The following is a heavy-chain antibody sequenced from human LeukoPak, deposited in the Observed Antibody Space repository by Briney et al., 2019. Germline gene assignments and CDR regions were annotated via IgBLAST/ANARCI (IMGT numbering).Heavy chain of an antibody. J-gene: IGHJ5*02. D-gene: IGHD6-6*01. CDR2: ISAYNGNT. V-gene: IGHV1-18*01. CDR3: ARDLIAVRPGWFDP. CDR1: GYTFTTYG. Sequence: GASVKVSCKASGYTFTTYGINWVRQPPGQGLEWMGLISAYNGNTNYAQNLQGRVTFTTDTSASTAYMELRSLRSDDTAVYYCARDLIAVRPGWFDPWGQGTLVIVSS.